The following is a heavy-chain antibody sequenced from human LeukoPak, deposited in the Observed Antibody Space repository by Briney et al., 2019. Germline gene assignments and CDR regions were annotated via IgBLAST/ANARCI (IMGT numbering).Heavy chain of an antibody. V-gene: IGHV1-18*01. CDR2: ISAYNGNT. D-gene: IGHD3-10*01. J-gene: IGHJ4*02. CDR1: GYTFTSYG. Sequence: ASVKVSCKASGYTFTSYGISWVRQAPGQRLEWMGWISAYNGNTNYAQKLQGRVTMTTDTSTSTAYMELRSLRSDDTAVYYCARDGLWFGELPTNYFDYWGQGTLVTVSS. CDR3: ARDGLWFGELPTNYFDY.